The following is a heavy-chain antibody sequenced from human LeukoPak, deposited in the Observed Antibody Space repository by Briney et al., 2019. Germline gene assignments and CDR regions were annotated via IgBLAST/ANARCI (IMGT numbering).Heavy chain of an antibody. D-gene: IGHD3-22*01. CDR2: IKQDGSEK. CDR1: GFTFSSYW. V-gene: IGHV3-7*01. J-gene: IGHJ4*02. Sequence: PGGSLRLSCAASGFTFSSYWMSWVRQAPGKGLEWVANIKQDGSEKYYVDSVKGRFTISRDNAKNSLYLQMNSLRAEDTAVYYCARDRSAGSYYDSSGGFDYWGQGTLVTVSS. CDR3: ARDRSAGSYYDSSGGFDY.